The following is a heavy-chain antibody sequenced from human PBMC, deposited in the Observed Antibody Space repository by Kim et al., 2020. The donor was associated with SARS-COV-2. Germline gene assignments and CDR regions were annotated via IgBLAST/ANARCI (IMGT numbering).Heavy chain of an antibody. D-gene: IGHD3-9*01. Sequence: GGSLRLSCAASGFTFSSYSMNWVRQAPGKGLEWVSSISSSSSYIYYADSVKGRFTISRDNAKNSLYLQMNSLRAEDTAVYYCASVLRYFDWLSEDEAYYFDYWGQGTLVTVSS. J-gene: IGHJ4*02. CDR1: GFTFSSYS. V-gene: IGHV3-21*01. CDR3: ASVLRYFDWLSEDEAYYFDY. CDR2: ISSSSSYI.